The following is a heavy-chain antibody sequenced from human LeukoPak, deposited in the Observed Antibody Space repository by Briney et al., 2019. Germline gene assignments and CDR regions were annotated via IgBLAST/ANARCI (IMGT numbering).Heavy chain of an antibody. CDR2: INHSGST. D-gene: IGHD7-27*01. V-gene: IGHV4-34*01. CDR3: ARGRLWGSHAFDI. Sequence: SETLSLTCAVYGGSFSGYYWSWIRQPPGKGLEWIGEINHSGSTNYNPSLKSRVTISVDTSKNQFSLKLSSVTAADTAVYYCARGRLWGSHAFDIWGQGTMVTVSS. J-gene: IGHJ3*02. CDR1: GGSFSGYY.